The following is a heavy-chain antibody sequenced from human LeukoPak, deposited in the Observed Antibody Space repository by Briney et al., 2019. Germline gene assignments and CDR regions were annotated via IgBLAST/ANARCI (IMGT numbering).Heavy chain of an antibody. D-gene: IGHD2-15*01. CDR3: ARGLVVSVARGIDY. J-gene: IGHJ4*02. V-gene: IGHV4-34*01. CDR1: GGSVSGYY. CDR2: INHSGST. Sequence: PSETLSLTCAVYGGSVSGYYWSWIRQPPGKGLEWIGEINHSGSTNYNPSLKSRVTISVDTSKNQFSLKLSSVTAADTAVYYCARGLVVSVARGIDYWGQGTLVTVSS.